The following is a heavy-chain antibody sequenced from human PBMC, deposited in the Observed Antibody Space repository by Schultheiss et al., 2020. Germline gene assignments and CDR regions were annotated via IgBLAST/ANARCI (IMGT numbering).Heavy chain of an antibody. CDR3: TTAPDDYIWGSYRSDYYYYMDV. J-gene: IGHJ6*03. D-gene: IGHD3-16*02. CDR2: IRNKAYGGTT. V-gene: IGHV3-22*01. Sequence: GGSLRLSCAASGFTVSSNYMSWVRQAPGKGLEWVGFIRNKAYGGTTEYAASVKGRFTISRDDSKSIAYLQMNSLKTEDTAVYYCTTAPDDYIWGSYRSDYYYYMDVWGKGTTVTVSS. CDR1: GFTVSSNY.